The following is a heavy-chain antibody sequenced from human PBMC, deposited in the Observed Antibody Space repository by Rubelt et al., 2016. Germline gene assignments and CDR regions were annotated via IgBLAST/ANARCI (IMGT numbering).Heavy chain of an antibody. CDR1: GVSINSIGNY. CDR2: VYFSGTT. V-gene: IGHV4-39*02. Sequence: QLQLQESGPRLVKPSETLSLTCNVSGVSINSIGNYWVWIRQSPEKGLEYIGSVYFSGTTYYGPSLKGRVTMFVDTSKNLFSLKVTSVTAADTAVYFCARSPFLSRPNFDDWGQGTQVTVSS. CDR3: ARSPFLSRPNFDD. J-gene: IGHJ4*02.